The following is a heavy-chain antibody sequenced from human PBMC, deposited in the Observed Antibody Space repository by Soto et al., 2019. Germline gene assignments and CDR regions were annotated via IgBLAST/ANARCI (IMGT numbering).Heavy chain of an antibody. CDR3: ASQGGAYNWNSHPPFDY. J-gene: IGHJ4*02. Sequence: EVQLLESGGGLVQPGGSLRLSCAASGFTFSSYAMSWVRQAPGKGLEWVSAISGSGGSTYYADSVKGRFTISRDNSKNTLYLQMNRLRAEDTAVYYCASQGGAYNWNSHPPFDYWGQGTLVTVSS. CDR1: GFTFSSYA. V-gene: IGHV3-23*01. D-gene: IGHD1-1*01. CDR2: ISGSGGST.